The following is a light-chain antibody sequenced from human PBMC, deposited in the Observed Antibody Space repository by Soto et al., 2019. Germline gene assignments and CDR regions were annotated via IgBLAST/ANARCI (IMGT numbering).Light chain of an antibody. J-gene: IGKJ1*01. V-gene: IGKV3-15*01. CDR2: DAS. CDR1: QSVRSN. Sequence: EIVLTQSPATLSVSPGERATLSCRASQSVRSNLAWYQQTPGRAPRLLIYDASTRATGVPARFSGSGSGTEFTLTISSLQSEDFAVFYCQQYNYWPRTFGQGTKVEIK. CDR3: QQYNYWPRT.